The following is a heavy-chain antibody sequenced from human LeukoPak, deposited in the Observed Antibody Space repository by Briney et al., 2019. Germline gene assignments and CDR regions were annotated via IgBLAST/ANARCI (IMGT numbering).Heavy chain of an antibody. J-gene: IGHJ4*02. Sequence: PSETLSLTCTVSGVSISSYYWSWVRQPPGKGLEWVGYVFYSGSTNYNASLKSRVTMSLATSKNQISLKLSSVTAADTAMYYCARHTTVVPPHYFDYWGQGTLVTVSS. V-gene: IGHV4-59*08. D-gene: IGHD4-23*01. CDR3: ARHTTVVPPHYFDY. CDR1: GVSISSYY. CDR2: VFYSGST.